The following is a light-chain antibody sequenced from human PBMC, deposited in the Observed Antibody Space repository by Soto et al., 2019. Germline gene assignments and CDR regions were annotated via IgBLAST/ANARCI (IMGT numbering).Light chain of an antibody. CDR2: AAS. CDR3: QEYGKDGSSPLA. Sequence: EIVLTQSPGTLSLSPGEGATLSCRTSQSVGGSYLAWYQLKPGQAPRLLIYAASIRATGIPDRFTGSGSGSGFTITISRLEPEDFAVCYCQEYGKDGSSPLAFGGGTQVQI. CDR1: QSVGGSY. V-gene: IGKV3-20*01. J-gene: IGKJ4*01.